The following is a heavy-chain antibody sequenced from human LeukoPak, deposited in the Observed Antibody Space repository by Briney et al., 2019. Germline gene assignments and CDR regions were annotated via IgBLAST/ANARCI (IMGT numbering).Heavy chain of an antibody. CDR3: ARGATIWYGMDV. CDR2: IWYDGGKK. Sequence: GGSLRLSCAASGFTFSSHGMRWVRQAPGKGLEWVAVIWYDGGKKYYADTVKGRLTISRDNSKNTLFLRMNSLRAEDTAVYYCARGATIWYGMDVWGQGTTVTVSS. J-gene: IGHJ6*02. CDR1: GFTFSSHG. V-gene: IGHV3-33*01. D-gene: IGHD5-24*01.